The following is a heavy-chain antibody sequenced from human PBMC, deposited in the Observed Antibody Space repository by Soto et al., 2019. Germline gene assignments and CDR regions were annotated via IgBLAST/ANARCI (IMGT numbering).Heavy chain of an antibody. D-gene: IGHD2-21*01. CDR3: AGDRRSYFDY. CDR1: DGSITSSNSF. J-gene: IGHJ4*02. Sequence: PSETLSLTCTVSDGSITSSNSFWGWIRQPPGKGLEWIGSIFYGGNTYYNPSLKSRVTISVDTSKNQFSLKLSSVTAADTAVYYCAGDRRSYFDYWGQGTLVTVSS. V-gene: IGHV4-39*07. CDR2: IFYGGNT.